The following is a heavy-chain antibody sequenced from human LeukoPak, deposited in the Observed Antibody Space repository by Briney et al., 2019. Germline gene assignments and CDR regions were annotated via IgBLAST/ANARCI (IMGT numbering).Heavy chain of an antibody. D-gene: IGHD3-22*01. CDR1: GGSFSGYY. V-gene: IGHV3-53*01. CDR3: AREVNWLLDY. J-gene: IGHJ4*02. Sequence: ETLSLTCAVYGGSFSGYYWSWVRQAPGKGLEWVSVIYSGGSTYYADSVKGRFTISRDNSKNTLYLQMNSLRAEDTAVYYCAREVNWLLDYWGQGTLVTVSS. CDR2: IYSGGST.